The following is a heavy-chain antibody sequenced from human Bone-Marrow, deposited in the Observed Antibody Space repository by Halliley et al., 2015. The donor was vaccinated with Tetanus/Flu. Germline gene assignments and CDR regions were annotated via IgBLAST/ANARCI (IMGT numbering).Heavy chain of an antibody. Sequence: TLSLTCTVSGGSLSNYYWSWIRQSPGKGLEWIGYIYYSGSTSSNPSLKSRVTISVDRSENQFSLKLSSVTAADTAVYYCARQGTGHNYFDYWGQGILVTVSS. CDR1: GGSLSNYY. CDR2: IYYSGST. D-gene: IGHD3-9*01. CDR3: ARQGTGHNYFDY. J-gene: IGHJ4*02. V-gene: IGHV4-59*08.